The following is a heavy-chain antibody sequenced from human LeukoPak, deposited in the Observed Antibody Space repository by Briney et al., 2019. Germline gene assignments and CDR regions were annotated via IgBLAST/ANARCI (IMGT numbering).Heavy chain of an antibody. D-gene: IGHD3-22*01. CDR2: ISSSSSYI. V-gene: IGHV3-21*01. Sequence: GGSLRLSCAASGFTFSSYSMNWVRQAPGKGLEWVSSISSSSSYIYYADSVKGRFTISRDNAKNSLYLQMNSLRAEDTAVYYCARDPNYYDSSGYFDYWGQGTLVTVSS. J-gene: IGHJ4*02. CDR1: GFTFSSYS. CDR3: ARDPNYYDSSGYFDY.